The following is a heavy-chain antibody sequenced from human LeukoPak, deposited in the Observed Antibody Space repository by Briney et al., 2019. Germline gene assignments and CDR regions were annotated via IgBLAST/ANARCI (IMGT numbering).Heavy chain of an antibody. CDR2: INPNSGGT. CDR1: GYTFTGNY. Sequence: ASVKVSCKASGYTFTGNYMHWVRQAPGQGLEWMGRINPNSGGTNYAQKFQGRVTMTRDTSISTAYMELSRLRSDDTAVYYCARDYYGDYPFDYWGQGTLVTVSS. CDR3: ARDYYGDYPFDY. J-gene: IGHJ4*02. V-gene: IGHV1-2*06. D-gene: IGHD4-17*01.